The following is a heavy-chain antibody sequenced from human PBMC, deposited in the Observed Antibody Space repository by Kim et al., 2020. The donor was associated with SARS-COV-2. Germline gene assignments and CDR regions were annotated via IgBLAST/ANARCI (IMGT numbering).Heavy chain of an antibody. Sequence: ASVKVSCKASGDTFTDNYIHWVRQAPGQGLEWLGWINPNTGGRTFAQEFQARVIMTRDTSISTVYMELTRLRSDDTAVYYCARGRGTSWSHYDYWGQGTLVTVSS. V-gene: IGHV1-2*02. CDR1: GDTFTDNY. D-gene: IGHD6-13*01. CDR2: INPNTGGR. J-gene: IGHJ4*02. CDR3: ARGRGTSWSHYDY.